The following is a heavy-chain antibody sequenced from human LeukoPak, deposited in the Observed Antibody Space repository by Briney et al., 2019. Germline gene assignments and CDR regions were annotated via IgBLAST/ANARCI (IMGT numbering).Heavy chain of an antibody. Sequence: PGRSLRLSCAASTFTFRTFAMHWVRQAPGKGLEWVAVISYDGSNKYYADSVKGRFTISRDSSKNTLYLQMNSLRAEDTAVYHCAIGDGLGELSSSFNYWGQGTLVTVSS. CDR1: TFTFRTFA. J-gene: IGHJ4*02. V-gene: IGHV3-30*04. D-gene: IGHD3-16*02. CDR2: ISYDGSNK. CDR3: AIGDGLGELSSSFNY.